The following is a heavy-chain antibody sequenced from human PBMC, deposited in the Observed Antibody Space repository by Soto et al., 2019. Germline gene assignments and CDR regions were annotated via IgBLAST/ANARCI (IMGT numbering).Heavy chain of an antibody. CDR1: GGTFRTNT. J-gene: IGHJ4*02. D-gene: IGHD3-10*01. CDR3: ASSPSGSYSYLCYY. V-gene: IGHV1-69*01. CDR2: IIPVIGAP. Sequence: QVQLVQSGPEVKKPGSSVRVSCKASGGTFRTNTISCVRQAPGHGLEWMGGIIPVIGAPNYSQKLQGRVTITADESTTTAYMELSSLTSEDTAVVYCASSPSGSYSYLCYYWVQGTLVTVS.